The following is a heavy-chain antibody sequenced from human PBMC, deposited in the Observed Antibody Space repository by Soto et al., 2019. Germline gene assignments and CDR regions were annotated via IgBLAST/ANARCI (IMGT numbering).Heavy chain of an antibody. CDR2: IYYSGST. D-gene: IGHD4-17*01. J-gene: IGHJ4*02. CDR3: ARATTVTTDY. V-gene: IGHV4-31*03. Sequence: PSETLSLTCTVSGGSISSGSYYWSWIRQHPGKGLEWIGYIYYSGSTYYNPSLQSRVTISLDTSKNQFSLKLSSVTAADTAVYYCARATTVTTDYWGQGTLVTVSS. CDR1: GGSISSGSYY.